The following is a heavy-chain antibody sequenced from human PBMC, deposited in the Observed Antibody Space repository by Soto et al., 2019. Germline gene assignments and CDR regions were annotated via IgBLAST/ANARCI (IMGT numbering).Heavy chain of an antibody. CDR2: INQDGSEK. J-gene: IGHJ4*02. V-gene: IGHV3-7*01. Sequence: PGGSLGLSCAASGFTFNSNWMDWVRQAPGKGLEWVANINQDGSEKNYVDSVKGRFTISRDNAKNSLYLQMSSLTAEDSALYYCSKSLDYWGQGALVTVSS. CDR3: SKSLDY. CDR1: GFTFNSNW.